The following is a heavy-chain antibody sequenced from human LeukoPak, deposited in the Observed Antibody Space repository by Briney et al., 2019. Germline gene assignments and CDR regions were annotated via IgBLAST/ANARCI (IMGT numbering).Heavy chain of an antibody. CDR3: ASEIPLYDIPY. CDR1: GGSISSSSYY. V-gene: IGHV4-39*07. Sequence: SETLSLTCTVSGGSISSSSYYWGWLRQPPGKGLEWIGNIHYSGSTYYNPSLKSRVTISVDTSKNQFSLKLSSVTAADTAVYYCASEIPLYDIPYWGQGTLVTVSS. CDR2: IHYSGST. D-gene: IGHD3-9*01. J-gene: IGHJ4*02.